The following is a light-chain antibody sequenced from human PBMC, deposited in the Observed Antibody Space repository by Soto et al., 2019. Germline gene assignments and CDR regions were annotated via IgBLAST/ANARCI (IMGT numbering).Light chain of an antibody. CDR3: MQDLQTPLT. J-gene: IGKJ4*01. CDR2: TLS. V-gene: IGKV2-40*01. Sequence: DLVLTQTPLSLPVTPGGPSSISCRSSRSLLDSDDGNTCLAWYLQKPGQSPQLLIYTLSYRASGVPDRFSGSGSGTDFTLKISRVEAEDVGVYYCMQDLQTPLTFGGGTKVDIK. CDR1: RSLLDSDDGNTC.